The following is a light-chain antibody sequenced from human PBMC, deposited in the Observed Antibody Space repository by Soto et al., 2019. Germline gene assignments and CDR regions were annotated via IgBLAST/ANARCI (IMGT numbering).Light chain of an antibody. CDR2: GAS. V-gene: IGKV3-15*01. J-gene: IGKJ1*01. Sequence: EIVMTQSPATLSVSPGERATLSCRASQSVSSNLAWYQQKPGQAPRLLIYGASTRATGIPARFSGSGSGTEFTLTISSLQSEDFAVDYWQQYNNWPPGEAFGHGTKVEIK. CDR3: QQYNNWPPGEA. CDR1: QSVSSN.